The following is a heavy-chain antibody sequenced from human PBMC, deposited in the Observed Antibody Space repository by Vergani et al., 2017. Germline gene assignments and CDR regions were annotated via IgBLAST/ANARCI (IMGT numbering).Heavy chain of an antibody. Sequence: VQLVESGGGLVKPGGSLRLSCAASGFTFSDYYMSWIRQAPGKGLEWVSAISGSGGSTYYADSVKGRFTISRDNSKNTLYLQMNSLRAEDTAVYYCAKSLGGSSGWLIDYWGQGTLVTVSS. J-gene: IGHJ4*02. CDR1: GFTFSDYY. CDR3: AKSLGGSSGWLIDY. CDR2: ISGSGGST. V-gene: IGHV3-23*04. D-gene: IGHD6-19*01.